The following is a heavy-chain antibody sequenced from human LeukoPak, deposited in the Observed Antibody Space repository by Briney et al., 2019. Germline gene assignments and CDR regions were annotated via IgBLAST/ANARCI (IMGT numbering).Heavy chain of an antibody. CDR1: GGSISSGGYY. CDR3: VREGRGAYCGGDCPSTFDY. J-gene: IGHJ4*02. Sequence: SETLSLTCTVSGGSISSGGYYWSWIRQHPGKGLEWIGYIYYSGSTYYNPSLKSRVTISVDTSKNQFSLKLSSVTAADTAVYYCVREGRGAYCGGDCPSTFDYWGQGTLVTVSS. D-gene: IGHD2-21*02. V-gene: IGHV4-31*03. CDR2: IYYSGST.